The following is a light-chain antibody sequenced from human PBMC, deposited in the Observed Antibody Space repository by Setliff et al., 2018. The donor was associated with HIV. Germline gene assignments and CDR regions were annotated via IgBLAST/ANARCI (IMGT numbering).Light chain of an antibody. CDR1: SRDVGGGQNY. J-gene: IGLJ1*01. V-gene: IGLV2-14*01. Sequence: ALAQPASVSGSPGQSITISCTGTSRDVGGGQNYVSWYQQYPGQAPKLMIYEVTKRPAGVSDRFSGSKSGNTASLIISGLQTEDEAEYYCSSFTSSSTYVFGIGTKVTVL. CDR3: SSFTSSSTYV. CDR2: EVT.